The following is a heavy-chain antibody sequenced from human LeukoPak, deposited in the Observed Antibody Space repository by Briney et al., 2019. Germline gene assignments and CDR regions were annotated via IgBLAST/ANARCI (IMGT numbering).Heavy chain of an antibody. CDR2: INRNSGAT. V-gene: IGHV1-2*02. CDR1: GYTFTGYY. D-gene: IGHD3-16*02. CDR3: ARIVDPHMDS. J-gene: IGHJ4*02. Sequence: ASLKVSCKASGYTFTGYYMHWVRQAPGQGLEWRGWINRNSGATHYAQIFQGRVTMTRDTSISTAYMDMSSLRSEDAAVYYCARIVDPHMDSWGQGTLVTVSS.